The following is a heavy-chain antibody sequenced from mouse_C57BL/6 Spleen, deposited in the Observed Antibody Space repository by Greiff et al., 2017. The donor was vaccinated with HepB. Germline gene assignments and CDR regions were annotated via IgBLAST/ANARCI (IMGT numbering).Heavy chain of an antibody. CDR3: ASWGRGFAY. D-gene: IGHD3-3*01. CDR1: GYAFSSSW. V-gene: IGHV1-82*01. J-gene: IGHJ3*01. Sequence: VKLQQSGPELVKPGASVKISCKASGYAFSSSWMNWVKQRPGKGLEWIGRIYPGDGDTNYNGKFKGKATLTADKSSSTAYMQLSSLTSEDSAVYFCASWGRGFAYWGQGTLVTVSA. CDR2: IYPGDGDT.